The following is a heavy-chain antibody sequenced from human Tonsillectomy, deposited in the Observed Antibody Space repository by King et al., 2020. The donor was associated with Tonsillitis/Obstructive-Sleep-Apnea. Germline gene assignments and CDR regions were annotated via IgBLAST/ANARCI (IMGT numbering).Heavy chain of an antibody. CDR2: IYYSGST. CDR3: ARGVFVGWFDP. Sequence: VPLQESGPGLVKPSETLSLTCTVSGGSVSSGSYYWSWIRQPPGKGLEWIGYIYYSGSTNYNPSLKSRVTISVDTSKNQFSLKLSSVTAADTAVYYCARGVFVGWFDPWGQGTLVTDSS. V-gene: IGHV4-61*01. CDR1: GGSVSSGSYY. J-gene: IGHJ5*02.